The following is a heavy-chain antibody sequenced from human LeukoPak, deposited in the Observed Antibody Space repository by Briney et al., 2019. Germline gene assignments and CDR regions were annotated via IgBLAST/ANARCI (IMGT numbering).Heavy chain of an antibody. J-gene: IGHJ4*02. V-gene: IGHV1-2*06. CDR1: GYTFTGYY. D-gene: IGHD3-9*01. Sequence: ASVKVSCKASGYTFTGYYMHWVRQAPGQGLEWMGRINPNSGGTIYAQEFQGRVNMTRDTSISTGYMELSRLRSDDTAICYCARDFAGYYFDYWGQGTLVTVSS. CDR3: ARDFAGYYFDY. CDR2: INPNSGGT.